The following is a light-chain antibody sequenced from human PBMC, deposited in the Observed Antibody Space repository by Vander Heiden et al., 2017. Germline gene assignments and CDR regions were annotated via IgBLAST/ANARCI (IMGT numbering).Light chain of an antibody. CDR1: QSIITY. CDR2: AAS. Sequence: IQMTQSPSSLSASAGDRVTISCRAGQSIITYLNWYQQKPGKAPKLLIYAASTLQSGVPSRFGSSGSRTDFTLTISSLQPEDSATYYYQQSYTVPTFGQGTKVEVK. V-gene: IGKV1-39*01. CDR3: QQSYTVPT. J-gene: IGKJ1*01.